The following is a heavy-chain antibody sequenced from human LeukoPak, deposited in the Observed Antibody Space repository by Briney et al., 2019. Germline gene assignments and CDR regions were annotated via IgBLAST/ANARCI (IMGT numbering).Heavy chain of an antibody. CDR1: GYTFTGYY. V-gene: IGHV1-2*02. D-gene: IGHD1-26*01. CDR3: ARGRYEDYYYYYMDV. CDR2: INPNSGGT. Sequence: ASVKVSCKASGYTFTGYYMHWVRQAPGQGLEWMGWINPNSGGTNYAQKFQGRVTMTRDTSISTAYMELSSLRSEDTAVYYCARGRYEDYYYYYMDVWGKGTTVTVSS. J-gene: IGHJ6*03.